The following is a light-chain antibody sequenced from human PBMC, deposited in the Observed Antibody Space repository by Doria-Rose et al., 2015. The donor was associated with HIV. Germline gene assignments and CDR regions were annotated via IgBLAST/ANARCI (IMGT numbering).Light chain of an antibody. Sequence: DIRVTQSPSTLSASIGDRVTITCRASQSITSWLAWFQQKPGKAPKLLIYRASSLESGVPSRFSGSGSGTEFTLTTSSLQPDDFATYYCQQYNSYPWTFGQGTKVEIK. CDR1: QSITSW. V-gene: IGKV1-5*03. CDR2: RAS. J-gene: IGKJ1*01. CDR3: QQYNSYPWT.